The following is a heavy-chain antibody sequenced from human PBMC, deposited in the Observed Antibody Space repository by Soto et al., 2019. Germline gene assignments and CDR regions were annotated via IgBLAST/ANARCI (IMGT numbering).Heavy chain of an antibody. Sequence: PGGSLRLSCAASGFTFSSYAMSWVRQAPGRGLEWVSAISTSGDSTYYADSVKGRFTISRDNSKNTLFLQMDSLRVEDTAIYYCTKRAGYVGFDYWGQGALVTVSS. CDR3: TKRAGYVGFDY. D-gene: IGHD5-18*01. CDR2: ISTSGDST. V-gene: IGHV3-23*01. CDR1: GFTFSSYA. J-gene: IGHJ4*02.